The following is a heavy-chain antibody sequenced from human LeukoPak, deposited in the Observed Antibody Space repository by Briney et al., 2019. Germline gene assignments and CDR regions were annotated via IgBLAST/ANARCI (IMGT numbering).Heavy chain of an antibody. D-gene: IGHD3-10*01. J-gene: IGHJ4*02. Sequence: SETLSLSCTGSGGSISSGEYYWSWIRQPPGKGLEWIGEIYHSGSTNYNPSLKSRVTISVDKSKNQFSLKLSSVTAADTAVYYCAGDYYGSGSYHYWGQGTLVTVSS. CDR1: GGSISSGEYY. V-gene: IGHV4-61*08. CDR2: IYHSGST. CDR3: AGDYYGSGSYHY.